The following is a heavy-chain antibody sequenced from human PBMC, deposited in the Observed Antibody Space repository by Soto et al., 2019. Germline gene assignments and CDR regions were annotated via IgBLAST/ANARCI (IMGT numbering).Heavy chain of an antibody. Sequence: QVQLVESGGGVVQPGKSLRLSCVGSGFTFSNYAIHWVRQAPGKGLEWVAIISYDVINKYYADSVKGRFSISRDNSKNTLYLPLNSLRAEDTAVYYCMRVPGSSYDLWSRSEVSSDAFNVWGQGTMVTVSS. J-gene: IGHJ3*01. V-gene: IGHV3-30-3*01. CDR2: ISYDVINK. D-gene: IGHD3-3*01. CDR3: MRVPGSSYDLWSRSEVSSDAFNV. CDR1: GFTFSNYA.